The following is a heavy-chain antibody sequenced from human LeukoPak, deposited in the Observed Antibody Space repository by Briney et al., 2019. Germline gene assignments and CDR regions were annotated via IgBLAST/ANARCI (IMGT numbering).Heavy chain of an antibody. CDR1: GFTFSSYS. J-gene: IGHJ3*02. Sequence: GGSLRLSCAASGFTFSSYSMHWVRQAPGKGLEWVAVISYDGSNKYYADSVKGRFTISRNNSKNTLYLQMNSLRAEDTAVYYCAKDGKGVDIVVVPAAMGPGDIWGQGTTVTVSS. V-gene: IGHV3-30*18. D-gene: IGHD2-2*01. CDR3: AKDGKGVDIVVVPAAMGPGDI. CDR2: ISYDGSNK.